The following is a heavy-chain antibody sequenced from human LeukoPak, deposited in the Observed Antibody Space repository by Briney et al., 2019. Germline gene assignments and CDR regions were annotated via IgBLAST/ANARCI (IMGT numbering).Heavy chain of an antibody. J-gene: IGHJ4*02. CDR2: ISYDGSNK. Sequence: GGSLRLSCAASGFTFSSYGMHWVRQAPGKGLEGVAVISYDGSNKYYADSVKGQFTISRDNSKNTLYLQMNSLRAEDTAVYYCAKDSVIKVSYYDSSGYAALDYRGPGTLVTASS. CDR3: AKDSVIKVSYYDSSGYAALDY. CDR1: GFTFSSYG. V-gene: IGHV3-30*18. D-gene: IGHD3-22*01.